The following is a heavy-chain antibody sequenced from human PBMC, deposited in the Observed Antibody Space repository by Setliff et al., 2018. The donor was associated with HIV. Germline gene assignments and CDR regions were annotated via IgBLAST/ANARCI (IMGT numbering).Heavy chain of an antibody. D-gene: IGHD6-13*01. CDR2: INHYGST. V-gene: IGHV4-34*01. CDR1: GGSFSGYY. CDR3: ARAPTGYSSIWYRNGLTYYNYMDV. J-gene: IGHJ6*03. Sequence: SETLSLTCAVYGGSFSGYYWSWIRQPPGKGLEWIGEINHYGSTNYNPSLKSRVTISVDTSKNQFSLKLSSVTAADTAVYYCARAPTGYSSIWYRNGLTYYNYMDVWGKGTKVTVSS.